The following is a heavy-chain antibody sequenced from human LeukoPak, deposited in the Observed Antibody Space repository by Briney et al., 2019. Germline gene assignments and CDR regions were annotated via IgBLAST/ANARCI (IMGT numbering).Heavy chain of an antibody. J-gene: IGHJ6*02. CDR1: GGSISSGGCS. Sequence: PSETLSLTCTVSGGSISSGGCSWSWIRQHPGKGLEWIGYIYYSGSTYYNPSLKSRVTISVDTSKNQFSLKLSSVTAADTAVYYCARVQGGLLRHYYYYGMDVWGQGTTVTVSS. CDR3: ARVQGGLLRHYYYYGMDV. D-gene: IGHD2-15*01. CDR2: IYYSGST. V-gene: IGHV4-31*03.